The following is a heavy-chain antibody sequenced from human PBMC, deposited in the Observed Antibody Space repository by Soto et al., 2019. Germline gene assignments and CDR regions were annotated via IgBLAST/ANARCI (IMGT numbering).Heavy chain of an antibody. D-gene: IGHD2-2*01. V-gene: IGHV4-30-4*08. CDR2: IYHSGAT. CDR3: ARERPDRASLDP. CDR1: GGSIGSGDYS. J-gene: IGHJ5*02. Sequence: SETLSLTCTVSGGSIGSGDYSWSWIRQPPGKGLEWIGYIYHSGATYYNPSLKSRVTISVDTSKNQFSLKLSSVTAADTAVYSCARERPDRASLDPWGQGILVPVSS.